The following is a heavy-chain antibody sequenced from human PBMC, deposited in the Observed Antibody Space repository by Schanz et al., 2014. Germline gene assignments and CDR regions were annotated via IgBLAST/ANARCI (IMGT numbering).Heavy chain of an antibody. V-gene: IGHV4-4*02. CDR1: GASISSSNW. J-gene: IGHJ6*03. CDR2: IYHSGNT. Sequence: QVQLQESGPGLVKPSQTLSLTCAVSGASISSSNWWSWVRQPPGKGLEWIGEIYHSGNTNYNASLKSRVTISVDKSKNQFSLKVRSVTAADTAVYYCARGGTYGIFYDHMDVWGRGTTVTVSS. CDR3: ARGGTYGIFYDHMDV. D-gene: IGHD3-22*01.